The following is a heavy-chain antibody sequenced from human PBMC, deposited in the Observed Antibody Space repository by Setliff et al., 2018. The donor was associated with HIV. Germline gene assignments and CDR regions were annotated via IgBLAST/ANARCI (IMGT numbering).Heavy chain of an antibody. CDR3: AREAALVGAPLHYYYYYMDV. CDR1: GFTFSSYW. J-gene: IGHJ6*03. V-gene: IGHV3-7*03. D-gene: IGHD1-26*01. CDR2: IKQDGSEK. Sequence: PGGSLRLSCAASGFTFSSYWMSWVRQAPGKGLEWVANIKQDGSEKYYVDSVKGRFTISRDNAKNPLYLQMNSLRAEDTAVYYCAREAALVGAPLHYYYYYMDVWGKGTTVTVSS.